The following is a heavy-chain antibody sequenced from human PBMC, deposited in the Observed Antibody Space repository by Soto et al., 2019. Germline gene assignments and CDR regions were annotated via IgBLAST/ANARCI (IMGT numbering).Heavy chain of an antibody. CDR3: AKEMRTTAARDAFDI. J-gene: IGHJ3*02. CDR2: ISYDGSNK. Sequence: SLRLSCAASGFTFSSYGMHWVRQAPGKGLEWVAVISYDGSNKYYADSVKGRFTISRDNSKNTLYLQMSSLRAEDTAVYYCAKEMRTTAARDAFDIWRQGTMVTVSS. V-gene: IGHV3-30*18. CDR1: GFTFSSYG. D-gene: IGHD1-1*01.